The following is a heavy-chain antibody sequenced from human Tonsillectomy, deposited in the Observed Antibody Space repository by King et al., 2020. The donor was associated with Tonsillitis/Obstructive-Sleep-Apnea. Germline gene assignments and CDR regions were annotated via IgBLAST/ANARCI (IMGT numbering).Heavy chain of an antibody. CDR2: ISVGSST. CDR1: GFTFNSYS. Sequence: QLVQSGGGLVQPGGSLRLSCAASGFTFNSYSMNWVRQAPGKGLEWVSYISVGSSTYYADSVKGRFTISRDNAKNSLYLQMNSLSDEDTALYYCVRDQLYAFDIWGQGSMVTVSS. J-gene: IGHJ3*02. V-gene: IGHV3-48*02. D-gene: IGHD1-1*01. CDR3: VRDQLYAFDI.